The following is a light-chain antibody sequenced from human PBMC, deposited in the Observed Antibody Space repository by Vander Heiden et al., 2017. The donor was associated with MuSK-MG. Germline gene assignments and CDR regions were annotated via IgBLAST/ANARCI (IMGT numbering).Light chain of an antibody. J-gene: IGKJ1*01. V-gene: IGKV1-5*01. CDR1: QSISSW. Sequence: DIQMTQSPSTLSASVGDRVTITCRASQSISSWLAWYQQKPGKAPKLLIYDDYSLESGVPSSCSLQPDDFATYYCQQDNSSPWTFGQGTKVEIK. CDR3: QQDNSSPWT. CDR2: DDY.